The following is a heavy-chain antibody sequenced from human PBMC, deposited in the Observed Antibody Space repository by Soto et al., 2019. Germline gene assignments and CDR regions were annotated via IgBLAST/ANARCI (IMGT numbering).Heavy chain of an antibody. D-gene: IGHD5-12*01. V-gene: IGHV1-69*06. Sequence: GASVKVSCKASGGTFSSYAISWVRQAPGQGLEWMGGIIPIFGTANYAQKFQGRVTITADKSTSTAYMELSSLRSEDTAVYYCASLYSGYDFYYYYGMDVWGQGTTVTVSS. CDR1: GGTFSSYA. J-gene: IGHJ6*02. CDR2: IIPIFGTA. CDR3: ASLYSGYDFYYYYGMDV.